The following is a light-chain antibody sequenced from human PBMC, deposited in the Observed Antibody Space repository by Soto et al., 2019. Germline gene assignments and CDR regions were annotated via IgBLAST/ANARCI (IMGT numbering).Light chain of an antibody. V-gene: IGLV2-14*01. CDR2: DVS. J-gene: IGLJ1*01. CDR3: SSYTTSNTRQIV. CDR1: SSDVGGYNY. Sequence: QSVLTQPASVSGSPGQSITISCTGTSSDVGGYNYVCWYQQHPGKAPKLMIYDVSNRPSGVSNRFSGSKSGNTASLTISGLQAEDEADYYCSSYTTSNTRQIVFGTGTKVTVL.